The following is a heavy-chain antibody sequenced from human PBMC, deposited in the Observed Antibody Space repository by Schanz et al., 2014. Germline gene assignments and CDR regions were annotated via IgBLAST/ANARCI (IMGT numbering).Heavy chain of an antibody. Sequence: VHLLESGGGLVEPGGSLRLSCATSGFSLDIFAVSWVRQAPGKGLEWVAVISYDGSFKNYADSVRGRFTISRDNAKNTLYLQMNTLRAEDTAVYYCARKMKLGVYGGKGHDSLDIWGQGTMVTVSS. CDR1: GFSLDIFA. V-gene: IGHV3-33*08. CDR3: ARKMKLGVYGGKGHDSLDI. J-gene: IGHJ3*02. D-gene: IGHD4-17*01. CDR2: ISYDGSFK.